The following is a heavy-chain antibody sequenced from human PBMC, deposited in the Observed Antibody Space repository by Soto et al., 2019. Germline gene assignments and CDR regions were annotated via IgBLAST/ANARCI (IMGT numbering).Heavy chain of an antibody. J-gene: IGHJ6*02. CDR1: GGSINSAGYS. D-gene: IGHD2-2*01. V-gene: IGHV4-30-2*06. CDR2: IYHAVNH. Sequence: SETLSLTCAVSGGSINSAGYSWSWVRQSPGKGLEWIGYIYHAVNHFYNPSLKSRVTMSLDRSMNQFSLNLTSVTAADTAVYFCASSSQALSSYGMDVWGQGTTVTVSS. CDR3: ASSSQALSSYGMDV.